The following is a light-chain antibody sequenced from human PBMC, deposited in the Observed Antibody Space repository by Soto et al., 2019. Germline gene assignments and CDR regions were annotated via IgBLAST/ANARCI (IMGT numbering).Light chain of an antibody. CDR2: DAS. CDR3: QQYDSYRT. CDR1: QSISSW. V-gene: IGKV1-5*01. J-gene: IGKJ1*01. Sequence: DIQMTQSPSTLSASVGDRVTITCRASQSISSWLAWYQQKPGKAPKILIYDASTLESGVPSRFSGSGSGTEFTLTISSLQPDDVATYYCQQYDSYRTLGQGTKVDIK.